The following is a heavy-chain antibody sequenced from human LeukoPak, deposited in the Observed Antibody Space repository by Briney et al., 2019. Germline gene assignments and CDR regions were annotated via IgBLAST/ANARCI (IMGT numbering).Heavy chain of an antibody. J-gene: IGHJ4*02. V-gene: IGHV3-48*02. CDR2: ISGTSSNI. CDR3: ARKGDYHDY. Sequence: PGGSLRLSCTATGFTFSSLSMNWARQAPGKGLEWVSYISGTSSNIYYADSVKGRFTISRDNAKNSLYLQMNSLRDEDTAVYYCARKGDYHDYWGQGTLVTVSS. CDR1: GFTFSSLS.